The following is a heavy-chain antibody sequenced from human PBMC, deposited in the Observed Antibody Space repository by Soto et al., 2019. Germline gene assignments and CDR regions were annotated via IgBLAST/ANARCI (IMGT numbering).Heavy chain of an antibody. CDR2: INSDGSST. CDR1: GFTFSSYW. CDR3: ARGSAVAFYDY. Sequence: GGSLRLSCAASGFTFSSYWMHWVRQAPGKGLVWVSRINSDGSSTSYADSVKGRFTISRDNAKNTLYLQMNSLRAEDTAVYYCARGSAVAFYDYWGQGTLVTVSS. D-gene: IGHD2-15*01. J-gene: IGHJ4*02. V-gene: IGHV3-74*01.